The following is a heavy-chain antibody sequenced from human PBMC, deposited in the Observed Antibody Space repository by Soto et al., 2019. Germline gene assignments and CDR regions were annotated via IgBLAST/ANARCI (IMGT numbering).Heavy chain of an antibody. Sequence: SVKVSCKASGYTFSSYGISWVRQAPGQGLEWMGGIIPIFGTANYAQKFQGRVTITADESTSTAYMELSSLRSEDTAVYYCARGRSAREWLLPDYYYYGMDVWGQGTTVTVSS. D-gene: IGHD3-3*01. V-gene: IGHV1-69*13. CDR3: ARGRSAREWLLPDYYYYGMDV. CDR1: GYTFSSYG. J-gene: IGHJ6*02. CDR2: IIPIFGTA.